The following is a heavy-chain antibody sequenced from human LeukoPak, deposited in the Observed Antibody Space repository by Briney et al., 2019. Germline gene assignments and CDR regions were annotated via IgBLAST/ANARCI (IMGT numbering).Heavy chain of an antibody. D-gene: IGHD3-22*01. J-gene: IGHJ3*02. CDR1: GGSISSYY. Sequence: SETLSLTCTVSGGSISSYYWSWIRQPPGKGLEWIGYIYTSGSTNYNPSLKSRVTISVDTSKNQFSLKLSSVTAADTAVYYCAALSGYYSDAFDIWGQGTMVTVSS. CDR2: IYTSGST. V-gene: IGHV4-4*09. CDR3: AALSGYYSDAFDI.